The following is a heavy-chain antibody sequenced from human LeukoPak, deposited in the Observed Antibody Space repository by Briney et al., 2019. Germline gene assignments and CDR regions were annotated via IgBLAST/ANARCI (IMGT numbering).Heavy chain of an antibody. J-gene: IGHJ4*02. D-gene: IGHD2-15*01. Sequence: SVTVSCKASGGTFSSYAISWLRQAPGQGVEWMGGIIPIFGKANYAQKFLRRVTITTHESTRTAYMELSSLRSEDTAVYYCASSSEIATGYCSGGSCYSFDYWGQGTLVTVSS. CDR1: GGTFSSYA. CDR3: ASSSEIATGYCSGGSCYSFDY. CDR2: IIPIFGKA. V-gene: IGHV1-69*05.